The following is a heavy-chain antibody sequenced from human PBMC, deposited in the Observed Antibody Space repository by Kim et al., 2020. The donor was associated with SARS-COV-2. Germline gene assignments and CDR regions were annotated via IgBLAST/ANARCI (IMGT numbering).Heavy chain of an antibody. J-gene: IGHJ6*02. CDR3: ARVKSGYPHYYYYGMDV. V-gene: IGHV3-7*03. CDR2: IKQDGSEK. CDR1: GFTFSSYW. D-gene: IGHD3-3*01. Sequence: GGSLRLSCAASGFTFSSYWMSWVRQAPGKGLEWVANIKQDGSEKYYVDSVKGRFTISRDNAKNSLYLQMNSLRAEDTAVYYCARVKSGYPHYYYYGMDVWGQGTTVTVSS.